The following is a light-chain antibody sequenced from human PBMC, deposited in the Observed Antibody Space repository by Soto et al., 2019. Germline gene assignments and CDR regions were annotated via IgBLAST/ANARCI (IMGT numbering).Light chain of an antibody. CDR1: NSDVGNNNY. CDR3: CSYAGSYTWV. Sequence: QSALTQPRSVSGSPGQSVTISCTGTNSDVGNNNYVAWYRQHPGKAPKLMIYDVAQRPSGVPDRFSGSKSGNTASLAISGLQAEDEADYYCCSYAGSYTWVFGGGTKLTVL. CDR2: DVA. J-gene: IGLJ3*02. V-gene: IGLV2-11*01.